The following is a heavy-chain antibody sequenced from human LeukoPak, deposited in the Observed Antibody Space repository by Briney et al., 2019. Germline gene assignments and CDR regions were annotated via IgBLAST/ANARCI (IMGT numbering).Heavy chain of an antibody. CDR3: ATRYCDSNTCEALDY. D-gene: IGHD2-2*01. Sequence: GGSLRLSCAASGFIFRIYSMNWVREGPGKGLVWVSSINRDGTYIYYADSVKGRFTISTDNAKTSLYLQMNSLRAEDRAVYYCATRYCDSNTCEALDYWGQVALVTVSS. CDR1: GFIFRIYS. V-gene: IGHV3-21*01. J-gene: IGHJ4*02. CDR2: INRDGTYI.